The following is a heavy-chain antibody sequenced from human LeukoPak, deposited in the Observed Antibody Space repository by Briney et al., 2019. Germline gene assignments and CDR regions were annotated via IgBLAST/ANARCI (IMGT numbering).Heavy chain of an antibody. CDR1: GYTFTNYY. CDR3: ARAGYWAATGYATD. D-gene: IGHD6-13*01. Sequence: ASVKVSCKASGYTFTNYYMHWVRQAPGQGLEWMGIINPSGGSTTYAQKFQGRVTMTRDTSTSTVYMTLSSLRPEDTAVYYCARAGYWAATGYATDWGQGSLVTVSS. V-gene: IGHV1-46*03. J-gene: IGHJ4*02. CDR2: INPSGGST.